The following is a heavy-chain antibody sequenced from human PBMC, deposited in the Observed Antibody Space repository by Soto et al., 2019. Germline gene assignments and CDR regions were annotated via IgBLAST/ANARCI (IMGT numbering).Heavy chain of an antibody. CDR2: ISYDGSNK. D-gene: IGHD1-26*01. CDR3: AKDHAVGATTQIWYFDL. V-gene: IGHV3-30*18. Sequence: QVQLVESGGGVVQPGRSLRLSCAASGFIFNNFGMHWVRQAPGKGLEWVAVISYDGSNKYYGDSVKGRFTISRDNSKNTLYLQMNSLRAEDTAVYYCAKDHAVGATTQIWYFDLWGRGTLVTVSS. CDR1: GFIFNNFG. J-gene: IGHJ2*01.